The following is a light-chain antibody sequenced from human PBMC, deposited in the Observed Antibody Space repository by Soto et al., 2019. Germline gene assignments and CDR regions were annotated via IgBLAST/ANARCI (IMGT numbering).Light chain of an antibody. CDR2: GAS. CDR1: QSISSSY. V-gene: IGKV3-20*01. Sequence: EFVLTQSPGTLSLSPGEGATLSCRASQSISSSYLAWYQQKPGQAPRLLIYGASSRATGIPDRFSGSGSGTDFTLTISRLEPEDFGVYYCQQYGSSRWTFGQGTKVDIK. J-gene: IGKJ1*01. CDR3: QQYGSSRWT.